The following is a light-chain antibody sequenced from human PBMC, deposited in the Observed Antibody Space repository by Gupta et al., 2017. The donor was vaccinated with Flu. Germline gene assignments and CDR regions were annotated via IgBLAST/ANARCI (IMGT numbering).Light chain of an antibody. CDR3: IQDPPTST. CDR2: WGS. V-gene: IGKV2-28*01. CDR1: QSLLHSNGHNY. J-gene: IGKJ5*01. Sequence: DLVMTQSPLSLAVTPGGPASISCRSSQSLLHSNGHNYLDRYLQKPGQSPQLLIYWGSKRAYGVPDRFSGSGSGTDFTLNSSRAEAEDVGVYYVIQDPPTSTFGQGTLMEIK.